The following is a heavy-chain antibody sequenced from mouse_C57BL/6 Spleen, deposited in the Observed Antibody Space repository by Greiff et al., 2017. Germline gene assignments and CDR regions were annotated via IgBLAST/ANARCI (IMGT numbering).Heavy chain of an antibody. CDR3: AKIPYWDGLYYYAMDY. CDR1: GFSLTSYG. CDR2: LWSGGST. J-gene: IGHJ4*01. D-gene: IGHD4-1*01. Sequence: QVQLKQSGPGLVQPSQSLSITCTVSGFSLTSYGVHWVRQSPGTGLEWLGVLWSGGSTDYNASFMSRLSITKDNSKSQVFFKMNSRQADDTDIYYCAKIPYWDGLYYYAMDYWGQGTSVTVSS. V-gene: IGHV2-5*01.